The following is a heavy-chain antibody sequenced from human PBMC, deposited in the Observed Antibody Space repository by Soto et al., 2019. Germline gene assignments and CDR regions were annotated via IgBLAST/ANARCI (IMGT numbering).Heavy chain of an antibody. CDR2: ISFSGST. Sequence: QLQVQESGPGLVKPSETLSLTCTVSGGSIITFSYYWGWIRQPPGKGLEWIGSISFSGSTFYNPSLNSRATISVDASKNQFSLKLSSVTAADTAVFYCARHYPGAFDVWGQGTVVTVSS. CDR3: ARHYPGAFDV. V-gene: IGHV4-39*01. CDR1: GGSIITFSYY. J-gene: IGHJ3*01.